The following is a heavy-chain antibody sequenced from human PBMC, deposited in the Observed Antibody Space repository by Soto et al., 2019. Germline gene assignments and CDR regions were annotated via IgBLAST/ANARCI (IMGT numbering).Heavy chain of an antibody. V-gene: IGHV3-21*01. D-gene: IGHD6-19*01. CDR2: ISDISDI. CDR3: ARSHSSGYVDY. Sequence: GGSLRLSCAASGFTFSSYYMKWVRQAPGKGLEWVSSISDISDIYYADSVKGRFTISRDNAKNSLYLQMYSLRAEDTAVYYCARSHSSGYVDYWGQGTLVTVSS. J-gene: IGHJ4*02. CDR1: GFTFSSYY.